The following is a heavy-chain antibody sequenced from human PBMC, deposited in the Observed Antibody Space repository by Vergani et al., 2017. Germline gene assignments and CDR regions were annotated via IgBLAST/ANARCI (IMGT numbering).Heavy chain of an antibody. CDR3: ARELSYYYGSGSDDYNPYYYEGIDV. J-gene: IGHJ6*02. V-gene: IGHV4-38-2*02. CDR1: GYSISSGYY. Sequence: QVQLQESGPGLVKPSETLSLTCAVSGYSISSGYYWGWIRQPPGKGLEWIGSIYHSGSTYYNPSLKSRVTISVDTSKNQFSLELSALTAADTAVYYCARELSYYYGSGSDDYNPYYYEGIDVLGPGTTVTVSS. CDR2: IYHSGST. D-gene: IGHD3-10*01.